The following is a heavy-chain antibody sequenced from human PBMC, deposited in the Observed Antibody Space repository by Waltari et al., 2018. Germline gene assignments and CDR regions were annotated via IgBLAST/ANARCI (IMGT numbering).Heavy chain of an antibody. CDR3: ARGIDGYKLGGY. D-gene: IGHD7-27*01. Sequence: EVQLVESGGGLIQPGGSLRLSCAASGFTGGSNSMNWVRLAPGKGPEWVSVIYSGGSTYYADSVKGRFTISRDNSKNTLYLQMNSLRVEDTAMYYCARGIDGYKLGGYWGQGTLVAVSS. J-gene: IGHJ4*02. V-gene: IGHV3-53*01. CDR1: GFTGGSNS. CDR2: IYSGGST.